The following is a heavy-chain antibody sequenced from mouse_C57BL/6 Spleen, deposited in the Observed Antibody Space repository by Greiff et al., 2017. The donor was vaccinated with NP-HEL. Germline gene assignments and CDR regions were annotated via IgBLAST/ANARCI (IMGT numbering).Heavy chain of an antibody. V-gene: IGHV1-26*01. J-gene: IGHJ4*01. CDR2: INPNNGGT. D-gene: IGHD2-5*01. CDR1: GYTFTDYY. Sequence: EVKLQQSGPELVKPGASVKISCKASGYTFTDYYMNWVKQSHGKSLEWIGDINPNNGGTSYNQKFKGKATLTVDKSSSTAYMELRSLTSEDSAVYYCARSYYSNYNAMDYWGQGTSVTVSS. CDR3: ARSYYSNYNAMDY.